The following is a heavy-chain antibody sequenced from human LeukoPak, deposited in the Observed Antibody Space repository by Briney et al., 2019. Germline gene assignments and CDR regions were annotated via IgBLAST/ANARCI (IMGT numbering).Heavy chain of an antibody. J-gene: IGHJ4*02. V-gene: IGHV3-7*01. CDR2: IQQDGSEK. CDR3: APTPPVTSYNYPYYFDY. CDR1: GFSFSSSS. D-gene: IGHD1-14*01. Sequence: PGGSLRLSCAASGFSFSSSSMNWVRQAPGKGLEWVANIQQDGSEKYYVDSVKGRFTISRDNAKKSLYLQMNSLRAEDTAVYYCAPTPPVTSYNYPYYFDYWGQGTLVTVSS.